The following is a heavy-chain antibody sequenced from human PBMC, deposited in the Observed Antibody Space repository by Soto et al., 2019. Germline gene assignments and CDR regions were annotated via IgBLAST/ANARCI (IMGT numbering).Heavy chain of an antibody. V-gene: IGHV4-59*01. J-gene: IGHJ4*02. D-gene: IGHD5-12*01. CDR3: ARVQMATLYFDY. CDR2: IYYSGTH. Sequence: SETLSLTCTVSGGSISSYYWSWVRQPPGKGLEWIGYIYYSGTHSYNPSLKSRLTISLDTSKNQFSLELNSVTAADTAVYFCARVQMATLYFDYWGQGTLVTVS. CDR1: GGSISSYY.